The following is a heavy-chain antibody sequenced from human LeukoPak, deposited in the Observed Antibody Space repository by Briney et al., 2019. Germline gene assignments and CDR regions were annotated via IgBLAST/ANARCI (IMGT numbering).Heavy chain of an antibody. V-gene: IGHV4-59*01. D-gene: IGHD2-15*01. CDR2: IYYSGST. CDR1: GGSISSYY. Sequence: PSETLSLTCTVPGGSISSYYWSWIRQPPGKGLEWIGYIYYSGSTNYNPSLKSRVTISVDTSKNQFSLKLSSVTAADTAVYYCARVYWGFDPWGQGTLVTVSS. J-gene: IGHJ5*02. CDR3: ARVYWGFDP.